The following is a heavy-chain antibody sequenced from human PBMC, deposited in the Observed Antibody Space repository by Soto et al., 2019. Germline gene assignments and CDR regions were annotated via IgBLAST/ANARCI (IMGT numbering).Heavy chain of an antibody. CDR3: ARDGERDTGLNFYYYLHGMDA. V-gene: IGHV1-18*04. CDR1: GYTFTTYG. J-gene: IGHJ6*02. D-gene: IGHD1-1*01. CDR2: ISPHNGTT. Sequence: ASVKVSCKASGYTFTTYGIRWVRQAPGQGLEGMGWISPHNGTTKYAERFQGEMTMTTDTATSTAYMDLRSLRSDDTAVYYCARDGERDTGLNFYYYLHGMDAGGQGTTVTVSS.